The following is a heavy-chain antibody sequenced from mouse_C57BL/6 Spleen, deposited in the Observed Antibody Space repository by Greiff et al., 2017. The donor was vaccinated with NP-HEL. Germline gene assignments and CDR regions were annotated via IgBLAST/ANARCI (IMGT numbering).Heavy chain of an antibody. J-gene: IGHJ4*01. D-gene: IGHD2-1*01. CDR2: INPGSGGT. V-gene: IGHV1-54*01. CDR3: ARSLYGNYAYAMDY. Sequence: VQLQESGAELVRPGTSVKVSCKASGYAFTNYLIEWVKQRPGQGLEWIGVINPGSGGTNYNEKFKGKATLTADKSSSTAYMQLSSLTSEDSAVYFCARSLYGNYAYAMDYWGQGTSVTVSS. CDR1: GYAFTNYL.